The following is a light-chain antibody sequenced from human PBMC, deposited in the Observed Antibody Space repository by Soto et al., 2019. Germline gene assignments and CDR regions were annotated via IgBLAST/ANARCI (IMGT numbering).Light chain of an antibody. CDR2: KAS. V-gene: IGKV1-5*03. J-gene: IGKJ1*01. CDR3: QQYNDNWT. Sequence: DIQMTQSPSTLSSSVGDRVTITCRASQSICSLFAWYQQKPGTAPKLLIYKASTLQTGVPSRFSGSGSGTEFTLTISSLQPDDFETYYCQQYNDNWTCAQGTKVDIK. CDR1: QSICSL.